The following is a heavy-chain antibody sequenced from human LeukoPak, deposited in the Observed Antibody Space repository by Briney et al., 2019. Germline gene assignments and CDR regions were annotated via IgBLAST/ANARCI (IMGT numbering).Heavy chain of an antibody. CDR3: ARGGNKEFDY. CDR1: GFIVSSNY. V-gene: IGHV3-53*01. D-gene: IGHD2/OR15-2a*01. CDR2: IYNGGRT. Sequence: GGSLRLSCAASGFIVSSNYMSWVRQAPGEGLEWVSVIYNGGRTNYADSVKGRFTISRDNSKNTLFLQMNSLRAEDTAVYYCARGGNKEFDYWGQGTLVTVSS. J-gene: IGHJ4*02.